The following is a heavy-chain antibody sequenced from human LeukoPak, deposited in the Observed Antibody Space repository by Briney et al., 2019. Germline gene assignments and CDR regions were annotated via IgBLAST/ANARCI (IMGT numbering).Heavy chain of an antibody. D-gene: IGHD3-10*01. J-gene: IGHJ4*02. CDR2: ISGSGGST. Sequence: GGTLRLSCVASGFTFSTYGMSWVCQAPGKGLEWVSAISGSGGSTYYADSVKGRFTISRDNSKNTLYLQMNSLRAEDTAVYYCAGRGSGSYFDYWGQGTLVTVSS. CDR1: GFTFSTYG. CDR3: AGRGSGSYFDY. V-gene: IGHV3-23*01.